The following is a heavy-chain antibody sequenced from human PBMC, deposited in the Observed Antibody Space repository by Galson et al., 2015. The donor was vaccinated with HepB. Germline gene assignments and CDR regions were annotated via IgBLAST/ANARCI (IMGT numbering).Heavy chain of an antibody. CDR3: ARMAYCSSTSCYMGGFDY. CDR1: GFTFSSYS. D-gene: IGHD2-2*02. J-gene: IGHJ4*02. Sequence: SLRLSCAASGFTFSSYSMNWVRQAPGKGLEWVSSISSSSSYIYYADSVKGRFTISRDNAKNSLYLQMNSLRAEDTAVYYCARMAYCSSTSCYMGGFDYWGQGTLVTVSS. CDR2: ISSSSSYI. V-gene: IGHV3-21*01.